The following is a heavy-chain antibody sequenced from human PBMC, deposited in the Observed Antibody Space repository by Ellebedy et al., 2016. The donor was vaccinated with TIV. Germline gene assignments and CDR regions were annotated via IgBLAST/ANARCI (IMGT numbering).Heavy chain of an antibody. D-gene: IGHD2-15*01. V-gene: IGHV3-33*08. J-gene: IGHJ5*02. CDR3: ARKWYNWFEA. Sequence: GESLKISCVASGFTFTAYGMHWVRQAPGQGLEWMSLSWHGGTTQYYSDSVKGRFTISRDNSKNTLYLHLNNVTSGDTALSYCARKWYNWFEAWGQGTQVTVSS. CDR1: GFTFTAYG. CDR2: SWHGGTTQ.